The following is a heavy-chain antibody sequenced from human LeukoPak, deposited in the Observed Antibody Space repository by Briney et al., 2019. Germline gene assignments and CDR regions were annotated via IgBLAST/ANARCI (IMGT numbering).Heavy chain of an antibody. CDR2: IKQDGSEK. D-gene: IGHD3-3*01. CDR1: GFTFSSYW. J-gene: IGHJ4*02. V-gene: IGHV3-7*01. Sequence: GGYLRLYCAASGFTFSSYWMSWVRQAPGKGIEWLANIKQDGSEKYYVDSVKGRFTVSRDNAKNSLYMQMNSLRAEDTAVYYCAREDDFWSGYYPDDYWGQGTLVTVSS. CDR3: AREDDFWSGYYPDDY.